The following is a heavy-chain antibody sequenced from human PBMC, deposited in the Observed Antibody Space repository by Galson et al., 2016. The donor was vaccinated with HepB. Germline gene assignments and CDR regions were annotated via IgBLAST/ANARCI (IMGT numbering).Heavy chain of an antibody. J-gene: IGHJ4*02. CDR3: ARDRGGGSGSYYNDYYFDY. D-gene: IGHD3-10*01. CDR2: ISYDGRNK. CDR1: GFTFSSYA. V-gene: IGHV3-30*04. Sequence: SLRLSCAASGFTFSSYAMHWVRQAPGKGLEWVAVISYDGRNKYYTDSVKGRFTISRDNSKNTLYLQMNSLRAEDTAEYYCARDRGGGSGSYYNDYYFDYWGQGTLVTVSS.